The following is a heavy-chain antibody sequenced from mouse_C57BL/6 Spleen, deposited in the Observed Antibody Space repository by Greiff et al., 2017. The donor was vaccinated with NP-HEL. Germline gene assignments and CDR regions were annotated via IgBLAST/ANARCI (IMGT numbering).Heavy chain of an antibody. CDR3: ARDGGQGYFDV. J-gene: IGHJ1*03. CDR2: INPSTGGT. Sequence: VQLQQSGPELVKPGASVKISCKASGYSFTGYYMNWVKQSPEKSLEWIGEINPSTGGTTYNQKFKAKATLTVDKSSSTAYMQLKSLTSEDSAVYYCARDGGQGYFDVWGTGTTVTVSS. D-gene: IGHD3-3*01. V-gene: IGHV1-42*01. CDR1: GYSFTGYY.